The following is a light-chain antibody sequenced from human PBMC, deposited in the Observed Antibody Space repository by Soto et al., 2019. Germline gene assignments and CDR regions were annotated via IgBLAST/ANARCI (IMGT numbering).Light chain of an antibody. CDR2: GAS. V-gene: IGKV3-20*01. CDR3: QQAFSAEWT. J-gene: IGKJ1*01. CDR1: QSVSSSY. Sequence: EIVFTQSPSTLSLSPGERATLSCRASQSVSSSYLAWYQQKPGQAPRLLIYGASSRATGIPDRFSGTGSGTDFTLTISSLQPEDFATYFCQQAFSAEWTFGQGTKVDIK.